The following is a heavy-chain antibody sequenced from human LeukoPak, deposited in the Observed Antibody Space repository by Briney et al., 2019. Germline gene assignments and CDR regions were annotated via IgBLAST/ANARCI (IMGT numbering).Heavy chain of an antibody. D-gene: IGHD3-3*01. V-gene: IGHV4-34*01. CDR2: INHSGST. Sequence: SETLSLTCAVYGGSFSGYYWSWIRQPPGKGLEWIGEINHSGSTNYNPSLKSRVTISVDTSKNQFSLKLSSVTAADTAVYYCARGGFLEWLGAFDIWGQGTMVPVSS. CDR3: ARGGFLEWLGAFDI. CDR1: GGSFSGYY. J-gene: IGHJ3*02.